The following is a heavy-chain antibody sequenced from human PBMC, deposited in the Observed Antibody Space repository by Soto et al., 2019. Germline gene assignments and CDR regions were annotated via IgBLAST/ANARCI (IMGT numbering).Heavy chain of an antibody. V-gene: IGHV3-66*01. Sequence: EVQLVESGGGLVQPGGSLRLSCAASGITISSNYMSWVRQAPRKGLEWVSVIYSGGATHYTDSVKGRFTISRDNSKNTLYLQMNSLTVEDTAMYYCARGAPMERWGGDPLDPWGKGTLVIVSS. CDR1: GITISSNY. D-gene: IGHD3-16*01. CDR3: ARGAPMERWGGDPLDP. CDR2: IYSGGAT. J-gene: IGHJ5*02.